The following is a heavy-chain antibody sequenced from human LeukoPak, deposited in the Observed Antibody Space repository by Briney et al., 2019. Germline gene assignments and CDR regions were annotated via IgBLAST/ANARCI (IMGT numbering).Heavy chain of an antibody. J-gene: IGHJ4*02. CDR2: INPNSGDT. V-gene: IGHV1-2*02. CDR1: GYRFTGYY. CDR3: AREDIVVLPGGAPFDC. Sequence: GASVKVSCKASGYRFTGYYMHWVRQAPGQGLEWMGWINPNSGDTNYAQKFQGRVSMTRDTSTSTVYMEVSRLRYDDTAVYHCAREDIVVLPGGAPFDCWGQGTLVTVSS. D-gene: IGHD2-2*01.